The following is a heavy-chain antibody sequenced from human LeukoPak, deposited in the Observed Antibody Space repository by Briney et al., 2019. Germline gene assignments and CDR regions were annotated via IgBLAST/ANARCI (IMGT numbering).Heavy chain of an antibody. V-gene: IGHV6-1*01. CDR1: GDSVSSNSVV. D-gene: IGHD3-16*01. CDR2: TYYRSKWYN. Sequence: SQTLSLTCAISGDSVSSNSVVWNWIRQSPSSGLEWLGRTYYRSKWYNDYAVSVKSRITNNPDTSKNQFSLQLNSVTPEDTAEYYCARDLGGSFDYWGQGTLVTVSS. J-gene: IGHJ4*02. CDR3: ARDLGGSFDY.